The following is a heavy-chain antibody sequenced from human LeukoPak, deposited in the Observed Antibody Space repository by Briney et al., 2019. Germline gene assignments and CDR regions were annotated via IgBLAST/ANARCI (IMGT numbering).Heavy chain of an antibody. CDR3: AKAGFGYYFDY. Sequence: PGGSLTLSLLSSVCIYIRYALSGVGQAPWRGGDWVSAISGSGGSTYYEDSVKGRFTISRDNSKNTLYLQMNSLRAEDTAVYYCAKAGFGYYFDYWGQGTLVTVSS. CDR1: VCIYIRYA. CDR2: ISGSGGST. D-gene: IGHD3-3*01. V-gene: IGHV3-23*01. J-gene: IGHJ4*02.